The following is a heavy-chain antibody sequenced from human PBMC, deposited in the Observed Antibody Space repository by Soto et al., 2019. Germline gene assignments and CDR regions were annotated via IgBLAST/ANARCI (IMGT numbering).Heavy chain of an antibody. V-gene: IGHV4-4*07. Sequence: PSETLSLTCTVSGGSISSYYWSWIRQPAGKGLEWIGRIYTSGSTNYNPSLKSRVTMSVDTSKNQFSLKLSSVTAADTAVYYCARVGKLELQGGAFDIWGPGTMVTVSS. CDR1: GGSISSYY. CDR2: IYTSGST. J-gene: IGHJ3*02. CDR3: ARVGKLELQGGAFDI. D-gene: IGHD1-7*01.